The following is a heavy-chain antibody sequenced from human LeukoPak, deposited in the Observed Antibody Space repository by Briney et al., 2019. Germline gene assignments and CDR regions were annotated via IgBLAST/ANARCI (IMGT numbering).Heavy chain of an antibody. V-gene: IGHV3-53*01. CDR3: ARDCRSPPYFYDSSGCRDAFDI. J-gene: IGHJ3*02. CDR1: GFTVSSNY. D-gene: IGHD3-22*01. CDR2: IYSGGST. Sequence: SGGSLRLSCAASGFTVSSNYMSWVRQAPGKGLEWVSAIYSGGSTYYADSVKGRFTISRDNSKNTLYLQMNSLRAEDTAVYYCARDCRSPPYFYDSSGCRDAFDIWGQGTMVTVSS.